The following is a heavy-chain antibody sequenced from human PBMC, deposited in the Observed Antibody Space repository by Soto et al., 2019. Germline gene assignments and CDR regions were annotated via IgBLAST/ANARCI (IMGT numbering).Heavy chain of an antibody. Sequence: GASVKVSCKASGGTFSSYAISWVRQAPGQGLEWMGGIIPIFGTANYAQKFQGRVTITADESTSTAYMELSSLRSEDTAVYYCARAVLGAARGYYYYYGMDVWGQGTTVTVSS. D-gene: IGHD6-6*01. V-gene: IGHV1-69*13. CDR2: IIPIFGTA. CDR3: ARAVLGAARGYYYYYGMDV. J-gene: IGHJ6*02. CDR1: GGTFSSYA.